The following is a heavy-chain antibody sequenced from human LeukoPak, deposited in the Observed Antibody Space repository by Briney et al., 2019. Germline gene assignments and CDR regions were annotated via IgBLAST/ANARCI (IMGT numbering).Heavy chain of an antibody. V-gene: IGHV1-18*01. D-gene: IGHD5-12*01. Sequence: ASVKVSCKASGYTFTSYGISWVRQAPGQGLEWMGWISAYNGNTNYAQKLQGRVTMTTDTSTSTPYMELRSLRSDDTAVYYCARVRGYSGYDGNWGQGTLVTVSS. CDR2: ISAYNGNT. CDR1: GYTFTSYG. CDR3: ARVRGYSGYDGN. J-gene: IGHJ4*02.